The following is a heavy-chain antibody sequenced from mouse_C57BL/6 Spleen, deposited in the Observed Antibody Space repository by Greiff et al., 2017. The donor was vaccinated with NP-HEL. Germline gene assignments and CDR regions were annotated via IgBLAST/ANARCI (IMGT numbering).Heavy chain of an antibody. D-gene: IGHD3-2*02. V-gene: IGHV1-59*01. J-gene: IGHJ3*01. Sequence: VQLQQPGAELVRPGTSVKLSCKASGYTFTSYWMHWVKQRPGQGLEWIGVIDPSDSYTNYNPKFKGKATLTVDTSSSTAYMQLSSLTSEDSAVYYGAKEVDSSGHAGFAYWGQGTLVTVAA. CDR2: IDPSDSYT. CDR1: GYTFTSYW. CDR3: AKEVDSSGHAGFAY.